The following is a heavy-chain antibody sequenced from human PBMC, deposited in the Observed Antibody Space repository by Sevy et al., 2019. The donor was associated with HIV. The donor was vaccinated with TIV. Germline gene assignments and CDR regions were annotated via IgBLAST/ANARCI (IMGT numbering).Heavy chain of an antibody. CDR1: GFLFSSYE. D-gene: IGHD4-17*01. J-gene: IGHJ4*02. CDR3: TRDLPPSATTVAHFDY. V-gene: IGHV3-48*03. Sequence: GRSLRISCAASGFLFSSYEMNWVRQIPGKGLEWISFISSSATLIYYGDSVRGRFTISRDNAKNSLYLQMNSLRAEDTGVYYCTRDLPPSATTVAHFDYWGQGTLVTVSS. CDR2: ISSSATLI.